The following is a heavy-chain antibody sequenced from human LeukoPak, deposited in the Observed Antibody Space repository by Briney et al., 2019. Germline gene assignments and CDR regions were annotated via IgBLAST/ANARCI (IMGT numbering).Heavy chain of an antibody. CDR3: VRLRLRYTRNGDSTSYEVFDI. CDR2: INHSGST. CDR1: GGSFSGYY. J-gene: IGHJ3*02. Sequence: SETLSLTCAVYGGSFSGYYWSWIRQPPGKGLEWIGEINHSGSTNYNPSLKSRVTILVDTSKNQFSLKLSSVTAADTAVYYCVRLRLRYTRNGDSTSYEVFDIWGQGTVVTVSS. V-gene: IGHV4-34*01. D-gene: IGHD2-21*01.